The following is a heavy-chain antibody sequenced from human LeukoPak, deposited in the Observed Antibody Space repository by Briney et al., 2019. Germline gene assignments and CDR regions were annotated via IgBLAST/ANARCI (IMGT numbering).Heavy chain of an antibody. CDR1: GFTFSTYG. V-gene: IGHV3-30*02. D-gene: IGHD6-19*01. J-gene: IGHJ4*02. CDR2: IRHDGGNK. CDR3: ARDSSGWYYHY. Sequence: GGSLRLSCAASGFTFSTYGMHWVRQAPGKGLEWVAFIRHDGGNKRYADSVKGRFTISRDNSKNTLYVQMNSLRAEDTAVYYCARDSSGWYYHYWGQGTLVTVSS.